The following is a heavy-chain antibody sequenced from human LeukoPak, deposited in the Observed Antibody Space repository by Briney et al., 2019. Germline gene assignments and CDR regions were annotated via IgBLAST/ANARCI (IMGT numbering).Heavy chain of an antibody. Sequence: GGSLRLSCAPSGFSFRVYYMSWIHQAPGKGLEWISDITTSTKSTNYADSVRGRFTISRDNAKNSLYLQMNSLRAEDTAVYYRAREKGPYCGVYCYRYYLDYWGQGTLVTVSS. CDR1: GFSFRVYY. D-gene: IGHD2-21*02. V-gene: IGHV3-11*05. CDR2: ITTSTKST. CDR3: AREKGPYCGVYCYRYYLDY. J-gene: IGHJ4*02.